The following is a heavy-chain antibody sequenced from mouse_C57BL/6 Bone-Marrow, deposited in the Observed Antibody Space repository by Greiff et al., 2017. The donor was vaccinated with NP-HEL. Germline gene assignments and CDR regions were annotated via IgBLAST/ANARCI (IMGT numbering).Heavy chain of an antibody. CDR2: IDPNSGGT. CDR3: ARGKGLLHWYFDV. CDR1: GYTFTSYW. J-gene: IGHJ1*03. Sequence: VQLQQPGAELVKPGASVKMSCKASGYTFTSYWITWVKQRPGRGLEWIGRIDPNSGGTKYNEKFKSKATLTVDKPSSTAYMQLSSLTSEDSAVYYCARGKGLLHWYFDVWGTGTTVTVSS. D-gene: IGHD1-1*01. V-gene: IGHV1-72*01.